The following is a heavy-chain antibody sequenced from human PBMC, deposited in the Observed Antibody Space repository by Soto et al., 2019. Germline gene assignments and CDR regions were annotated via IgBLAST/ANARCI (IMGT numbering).Heavy chain of an antibody. CDR2: ISSSGITT. D-gene: IGHD1-1*01. CDR3: AIYGTRADW. V-gene: IGHV3-48*03. CDR1: GFTFRNYE. J-gene: IGHJ4*02. Sequence: EVQLAESGGGFVQPGGSLRLSCAASGFTFRNYEMNWVRKAPGKGLEWVSYISSSGITTYYADFAAGRFTISRDNAKESLYLHLNSLRVEDTAVYYCAIYGTRADWWGLGTQVTVSS.